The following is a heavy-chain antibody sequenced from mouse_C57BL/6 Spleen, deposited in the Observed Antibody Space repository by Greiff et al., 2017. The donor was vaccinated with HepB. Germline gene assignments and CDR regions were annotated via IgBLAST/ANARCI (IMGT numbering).Heavy chain of an antibody. CDR3: AREDYGSSSGFAY. Sequence: VQLQQPGAELVRPGSSVKLSCKASGYTFTSYWMHWVKQRPIQGLEWIGNIDPSDSETHYNQKFKDKATLTVDKSSSTAYMQLSSLTSEDSAVYYCAREDYGSSSGFAYWGQGTLVTVSA. D-gene: IGHD1-1*01. V-gene: IGHV1-52*01. J-gene: IGHJ3*01. CDR1: GYTFTSYW. CDR2: IDPSDSET.